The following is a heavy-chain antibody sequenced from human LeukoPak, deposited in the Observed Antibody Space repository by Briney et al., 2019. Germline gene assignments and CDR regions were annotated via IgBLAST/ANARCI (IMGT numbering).Heavy chain of an antibody. D-gene: IGHD4-11*01. V-gene: IGHV3-33*06. J-gene: IGHJ5*01. CDR2: IWPDGTNQ. Sequence: GGSLRLSCAAAGFTFSHYGMHWVRQAPGKGLEWVAVIWPDGTNQYYADSVKGRFTISRDDSGNTVYLQMNSLRPEDTGVYYCAKDAQRGFNYSNSLESWGQGTPVTVST. CDR1: GFTFSHYG. CDR3: AKDAQRGFNYSNSLES.